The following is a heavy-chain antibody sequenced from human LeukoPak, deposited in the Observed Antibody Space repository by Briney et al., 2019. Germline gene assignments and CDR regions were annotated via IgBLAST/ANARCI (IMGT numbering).Heavy chain of an antibody. J-gene: IGHJ4*02. CDR3: ARAFYDILTGYCSTFDY. D-gene: IGHD3-9*01. V-gene: IGHV1-18*04. CDR2: ISAFNGNT. Sequence: ASVKVSCKASGYTFTSYGISWVRQAPGQGLEWMGWISAFNGNTNYAQKLQGRVTMTTDTSTSTAYMELRSLRSDDTAVYYCARAFYDILTGYCSTFDYWGQGTLVTVSS. CDR1: GYTFTSYG.